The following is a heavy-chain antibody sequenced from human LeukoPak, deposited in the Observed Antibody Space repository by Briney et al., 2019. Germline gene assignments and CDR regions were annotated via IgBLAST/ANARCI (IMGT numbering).Heavy chain of an antibody. CDR3: ARRGITMIEYYFDY. CDR2: IYTSGST. Sequence: SETLSLTCTVSGGSISSYYWSWIRQPAGKGLEWIGRIYTSGSTNYNPSLKSRVTISVDTSKNQFSLKLSSVTAADTAVYYCARRGITMIEYYFDYWGQGTLVTVSS. D-gene: IGHD3-22*01. V-gene: IGHV4-4*07. J-gene: IGHJ4*02. CDR1: GGSISSYY.